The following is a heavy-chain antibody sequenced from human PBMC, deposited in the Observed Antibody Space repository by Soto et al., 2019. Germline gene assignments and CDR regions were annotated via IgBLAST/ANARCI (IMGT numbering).Heavy chain of an antibody. D-gene: IGHD6-13*01. CDR2: ISYDGSNK. CDR3: ARGIAAAGPFDY. CDR1: GFTFSSYA. V-gene: IGHV3-30-3*01. J-gene: IGHJ4*02. Sequence: QVQLVESGGGVVQPGRSLRLSCAASGFTFSSYAMHWVRQAPGKGLEWVAVISYDGSNKYYADSVKGRFTISRDNSKNTLYLQMNSLRAEDTAVYYCARGIAAAGPFDYWGRGTLVIVSS.